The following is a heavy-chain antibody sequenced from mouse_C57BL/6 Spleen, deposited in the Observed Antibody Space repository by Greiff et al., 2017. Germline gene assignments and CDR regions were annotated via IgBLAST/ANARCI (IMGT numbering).Heavy chain of an antibody. D-gene: IGHD2-2*01. J-gene: IGHJ2*01. Sequence: EVKLVESGGGLVKPGGSLKLSCAASGFTFSSYTMSWVRQTPEKRLEWVATISGGGGNTYYPDSVKGRFTISRDNAKNTLYLQMSSLRSEDTALYYCARHVTMVTTLDYWGQGTTLTVSS. CDR2: ISGGGGNT. V-gene: IGHV5-9*01. CDR1: GFTFSSYT. CDR3: ARHVTMVTTLDY.